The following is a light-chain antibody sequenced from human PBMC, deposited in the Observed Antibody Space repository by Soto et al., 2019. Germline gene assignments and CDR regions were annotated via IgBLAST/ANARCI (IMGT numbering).Light chain of an antibody. J-gene: IGKJ2*01. CDR1: QAISYN. CDR2: GAS. V-gene: IGKV3-15*01. CDR3: QPYNAWPPHYT. Sequence: TVMTQSPGTLSVSPGERATISCWASQAISYNVAWYQHFPGQAPRLLIHGASTRANGVPARFSGSGSGTEFTLPITSVQSEDFATYYCQPYNAWPPHYTVGRGTRLEI.